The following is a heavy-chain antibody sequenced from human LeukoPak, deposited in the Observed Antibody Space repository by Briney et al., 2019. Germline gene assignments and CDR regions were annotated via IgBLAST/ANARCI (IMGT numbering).Heavy chain of an antibody. J-gene: IGHJ3*01. D-gene: IGHD2-8*01. CDR2: ITSSGAGT. V-gene: IGHV3-23*01. CDR3: ARDPNGAYIGAFDF. Sequence: GGSLRLSCAASGFAFYNYGMIWVRQTPGKGLEWVSDITSSGAGTSYADAVKGRFTISRNNSKSTLYLQMNSLRVDDTAMYYCARDPNGAYIGAFDFRGQGTMVTVSA. CDR1: GFAFYNYG.